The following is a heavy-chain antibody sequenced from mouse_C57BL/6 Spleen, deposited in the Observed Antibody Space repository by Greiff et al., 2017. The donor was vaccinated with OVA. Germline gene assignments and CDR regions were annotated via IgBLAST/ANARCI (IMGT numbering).Heavy chain of an antibody. CDR3: ARYSGTGGDY. V-gene: IGHV1-69*01. D-gene: IGHD3-3*01. Sequence: QVQLKQPGAELVMPGASVKLSCKASGYTFTSYWMHWVKPRPGQGLEWIGEIDPSDSYTNYNQKFKGKSTLTVDKSSSTAYMQLSSLTSEDSAVYYCARYSGTGGDYWGQGTSVTVSS. CDR2: IDPSDSYT. J-gene: IGHJ4*01. CDR1: GYTFTSYW.